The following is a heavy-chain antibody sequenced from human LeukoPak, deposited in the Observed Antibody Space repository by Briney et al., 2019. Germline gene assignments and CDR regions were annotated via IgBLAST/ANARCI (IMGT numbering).Heavy chain of an antibody. CDR2: INPSGGST. Sequence: ASVKVSCEASGYTFTNYYIHWVRQAPGQGLEWMGMINPSGGSTDSAQKFQGRVTVTRDTSTNTVYMELSGLRSEDTAVYYCARPLAPVMLNAFDIWGQGTMVTVSS. V-gene: IGHV1-46*01. CDR3: ARPLAPVMLNAFDI. J-gene: IGHJ3*02. D-gene: IGHD3-10*02. CDR1: GYTFTNYY.